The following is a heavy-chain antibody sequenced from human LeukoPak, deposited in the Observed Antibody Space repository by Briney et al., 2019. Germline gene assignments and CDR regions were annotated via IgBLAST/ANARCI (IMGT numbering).Heavy chain of an antibody. CDR3: ARGPPPDFDY. J-gene: IGHJ4*02. Sequence: PSETLSLTCAVYGGSFSGYYWSRIRQPPGKGLEWIGEINHSGSTNYNPSLKSRVTMSVDTSKNQFSLKVNSVTAADTAVYYCARGPPPDFDYWGLGTLVTVSS. CDR2: INHSGST. CDR1: GGSFSGYY. V-gene: IGHV4-34*01.